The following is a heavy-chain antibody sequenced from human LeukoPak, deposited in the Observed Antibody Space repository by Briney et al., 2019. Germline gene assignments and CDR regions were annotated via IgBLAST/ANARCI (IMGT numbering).Heavy chain of an antibody. CDR1: GFTFSSYS. CDR3: ARGADFYGGLTYYFDY. V-gene: IGHV3-21*01. CDR2: ISSSSSYI. Sequence: PGGSLRLSCAASGFTFSSYSMNWVRQAPGKGLEWVSSISSSSSYIYYADSVEGRFTISRDNAKNSLYLQMNSLRAEDTAVYYCARGADFYGGLTYYFDYWGQGTLVTVSS. J-gene: IGHJ4*02. D-gene: IGHD4-23*01.